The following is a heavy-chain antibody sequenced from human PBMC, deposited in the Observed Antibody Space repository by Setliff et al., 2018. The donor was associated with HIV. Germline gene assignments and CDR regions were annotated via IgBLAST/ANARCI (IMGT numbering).Heavy chain of an antibody. J-gene: IGHJ4*02. CDR2: IDPRGGST. CDR1: GYSFINYS. Sequence: VASVKVSCKASGYSFINYSIHWVRQAPGQGLEWMGVIDPRGGSTHYSQKLQGRVTMTRDTSTSTVYMELRSLRSEDTAIYYCAREATMTYRNFDYWGQGTLVTVSS. D-gene: IGHD5-12*01. V-gene: IGHV1-46*03. CDR3: AREATMTYRNFDY.